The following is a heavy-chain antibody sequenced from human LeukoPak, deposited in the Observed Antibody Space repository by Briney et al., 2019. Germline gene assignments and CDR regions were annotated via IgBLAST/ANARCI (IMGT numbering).Heavy chain of an antibody. D-gene: IGHD3-9*01. CDR2: IKPDGGEK. CDR3: ARDSDWFFWD. CDR1: GFTFSSNY. J-gene: IGHJ4*02. V-gene: IGHV3-7*03. Sequence: PGGSLRLSCAASGFTFSSNYMSWVRQAPGKGLEWVATIKPDGGEKYYVDSVKGRFTISRDNAKNSLFLQMNSLRVEDTAVYYCARDSDWFFWDWGLGTLVTVSS.